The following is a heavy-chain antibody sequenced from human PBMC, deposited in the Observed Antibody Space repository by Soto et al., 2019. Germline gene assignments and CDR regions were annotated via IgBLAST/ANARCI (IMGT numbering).Heavy chain of an antibody. V-gene: IGHV3-7*04. CDR3: ARDLGWLRVDY. Sequence: EVQLVESGGDLVQPGGSLRLSCAASGFTFSNYWMMWVRQSPGKGLEWVANIKQDGSEKYYVDSVKGRFTISRDNAKNSLYLQMNSLRAEDTAVYYCARDLGWLRVDYWGQGTLVTVTS. CDR1: GFTFSNYW. D-gene: IGHD5-18*01. J-gene: IGHJ4*02. CDR2: IKQDGSEK.